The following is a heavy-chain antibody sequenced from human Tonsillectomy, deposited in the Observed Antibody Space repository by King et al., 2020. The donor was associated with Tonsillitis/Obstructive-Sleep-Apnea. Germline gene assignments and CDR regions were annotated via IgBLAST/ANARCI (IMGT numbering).Heavy chain of an antibody. J-gene: IGHJ4*02. Sequence: VQLQESGPGLVKPSETLSLSCTVSGGSISSYYWNWIRQPPGEGLEWIGVIYYSGSTNYNPSLKSHVTISVDTSKNKCSLKLSTVTAADTAVYYCASGGDGYNAVDYWGQGTLVTVSS. D-gene: IGHD5-24*01. V-gene: IGHV4-59*01. CDR1: GGSISSYY. CDR2: IYYSGST. CDR3: ASGGDGYNAVDY.